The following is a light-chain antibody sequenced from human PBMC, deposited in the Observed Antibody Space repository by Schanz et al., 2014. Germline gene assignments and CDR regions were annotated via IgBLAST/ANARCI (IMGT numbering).Light chain of an antibody. CDR1: SSDVGGYNF. Sequence: QSALTQPASVSGSPGQSITISCTGTSSDVGGYNFVSWYQQHPGKAPKLMIYDVSSRPSGVSYRFSGSKSGNTASLTISGLQSEDEADYYCAAWDDSLNGRVFGGGTKLTVL. CDR2: DVS. V-gene: IGLV2-14*01. J-gene: IGLJ2*01. CDR3: AAWDDSLNGRV.